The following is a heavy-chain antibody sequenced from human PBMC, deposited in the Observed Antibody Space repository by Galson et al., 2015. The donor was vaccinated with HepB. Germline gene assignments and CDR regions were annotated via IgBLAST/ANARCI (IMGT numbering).Heavy chain of an antibody. CDR2: ITPVFGTA. J-gene: IGHJ3*01. V-gene: IGHV1-69*13. CDR3: ARDRTIVEAPSAYSDAFDL. Sequence: SVKVSCKASAGTFGRYTVSWVRQAPGQGLEWMGGITPVFGTANYAQKFYGRVTITADESTGTAYMEMISLRSEDTALYYCARDRTIVEAPSAYSDAFDLWGQGTMVTVSS. D-gene: IGHD3-16*01. CDR1: AGTFGRYT.